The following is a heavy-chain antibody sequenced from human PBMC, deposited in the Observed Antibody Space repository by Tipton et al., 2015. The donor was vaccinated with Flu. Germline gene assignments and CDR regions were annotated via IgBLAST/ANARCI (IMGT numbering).Heavy chain of an antibody. Sequence: TLSLTCTVSGGSISSYYWSWVRQPPGKGLEWVGFIYYSGSTNYNPSLKSRVTISVDTSKTQFSLKLTSVTAADPAVYYCARYPGPIGGEFYYGVDVWGRGTTVTVS. CDR2: IYYSGST. D-gene: IGHD3-10*01. V-gene: IGHV4-59*01. CDR3: ARYPGPIGGEFYYGVDV. CDR1: GGSISSYY. J-gene: IGHJ6*02.